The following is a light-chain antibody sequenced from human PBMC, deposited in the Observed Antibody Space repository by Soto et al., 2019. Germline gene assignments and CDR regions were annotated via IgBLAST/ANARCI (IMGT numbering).Light chain of an antibody. CDR2: DAS. CDR3: PQYSSSPLVT. V-gene: IGKV3-20*01. J-gene: IGKJ4*01. CDR1: QSVSGY. Sequence: VSFHPAIHVSFYPWEKATLANKSSQSVSGYLVWYQQKPGQAPRLLIYDASTRAAVFLDRFSGIRYRSAVSVSLLRLASEHFAGYSCPQYSSSPLVTFGRGTKVDIK.